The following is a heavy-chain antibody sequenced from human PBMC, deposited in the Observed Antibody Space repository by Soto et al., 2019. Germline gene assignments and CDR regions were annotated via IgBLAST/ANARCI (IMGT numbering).Heavy chain of an antibody. CDR2: ISGSGGST. D-gene: IGHD3-3*01. Sequence: PGGSLRLSCAASGFTFSSYAMSWVRQAQGKGLEWVSAISGSGGSTYYADSVEGRFTISRDNSKNTLSLQMNSLRAEETAVYYCARFAAGSRLYTIFGVVPPKTYGMDVWGQGTTVTVSS. J-gene: IGHJ6*02. CDR3: ARFAAGSRLYTIFGVVPPKTYGMDV. V-gene: IGHV3-23*01. CDR1: GFTFSSYA.